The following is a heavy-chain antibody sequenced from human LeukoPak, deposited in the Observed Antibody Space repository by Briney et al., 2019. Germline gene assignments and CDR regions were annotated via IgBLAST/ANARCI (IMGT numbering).Heavy chain of an antibody. Sequence: KSSETLSLTCTVSGYSISSGYYWGWIRQPPGKGLEWIGSIYHSGSTYYNPSLKSRVTISVDTSKNQFSLKLSSVTAADTAVYYCARGGYCGGDCYFYYWGQGTLVTVSS. J-gene: IGHJ4*02. CDR3: ARGGYCGGDCYFYY. CDR1: GYSISSGYY. D-gene: IGHD2-21*02. V-gene: IGHV4-38-2*02. CDR2: IYHSGST.